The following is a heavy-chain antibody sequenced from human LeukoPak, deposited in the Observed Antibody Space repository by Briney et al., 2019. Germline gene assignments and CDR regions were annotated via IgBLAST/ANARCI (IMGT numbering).Heavy chain of an antibody. Sequence: GGSLRLSCAASGFTFSSYAMSWVRQAPGKGLEWVSAISGSGGSTYYADSVKGRFTISRDNSKNTLYLQMNSLRAEDTALYYCATSSGWYPKYFDYWGQGTLVTVSS. CDR3: ATSSGWYPKYFDY. J-gene: IGHJ4*02. V-gene: IGHV3-23*01. CDR2: ISGSGGST. D-gene: IGHD6-19*01. CDR1: GFTFSSYA.